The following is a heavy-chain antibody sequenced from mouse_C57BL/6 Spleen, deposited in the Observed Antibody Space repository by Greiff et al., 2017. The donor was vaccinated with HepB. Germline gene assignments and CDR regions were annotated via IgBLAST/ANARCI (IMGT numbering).Heavy chain of an antibody. Sequence: EVKLQESGGGLVKPGGSLKLSCAASGFTFSSYTMSWVRQTPEKRLEWVATISGGGGNTYYPDSVKGRFTISRDNAKNTLYLQMSSLRSEDTALYYCARDGSNYYAMDYWGQGTSVTVSS. CDR3: ARDGSNYYAMDY. CDR1: GFTFSSYT. J-gene: IGHJ4*01. V-gene: IGHV5-9*01. D-gene: IGHD2-5*01. CDR2: ISGGGGNT.